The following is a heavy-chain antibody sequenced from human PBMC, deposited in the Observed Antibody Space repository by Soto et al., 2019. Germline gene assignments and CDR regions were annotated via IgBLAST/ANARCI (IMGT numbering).Heavy chain of an antibody. Sequence: SETLSLTCAVYGGSFSGYYWSWIRQPPGKGLEWIGEINHSGSTNYNPSLKSRVTISVDTSKNQFSLKLNSVTAAGTAVYYCARMNYYDTSGYPFDYWGQGMMVTVSS. CDR1: GGSFSGYY. V-gene: IGHV4-34*01. CDR3: ARMNYYDTSGYPFDY. D-gene: IGHD3-22*01. J-gene: IGHJ4*02. CDR2: INHSGST.